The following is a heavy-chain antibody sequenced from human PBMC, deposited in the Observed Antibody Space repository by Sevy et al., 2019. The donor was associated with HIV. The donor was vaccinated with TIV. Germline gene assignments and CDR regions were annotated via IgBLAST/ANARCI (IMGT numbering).Heavy chain of an antibody. J-gene: IGHJ4*02. V-gene: IGHV4-38-2*01. CDR1: GYSIRSGYY. CDR3: ARLRDILVIPAGGYFDY. D-gene: IGHD2-2*01. CDR2: IYESGRT. Sequence: SETLSLTCAVSGYSIRSGYYWGWIRQSPGKGLEWIGSIYESGRTFYNPSLESGVTMSVDTSKNQFSLQVNSVTAADTAVYYCARLRDILVIPAGGYFDYWGQGTLVTVSS.